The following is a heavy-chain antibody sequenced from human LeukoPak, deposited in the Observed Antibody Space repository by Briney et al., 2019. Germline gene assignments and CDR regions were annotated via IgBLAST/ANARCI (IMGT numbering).Heavy chain of an antibody. J-gene: IGHJ4*02. CDR2: ISYDGSNK. CDR3: AKTKPRDYVWGSYRDKYYFDY. Sequence: GGSLRLSCAASGFTFSSYAMHWVRQAPGKGLEWVAVISYDGSNKYYADSVKGRFTISRDNSKNTLYLQMNSLRAEDTAVYYCAKTKPRDYVWGSYRDKYYFDYWGQGTLVTVSS. D-gene: IGHD3-16*02. CDR1: GFTFSSYA. V-gene: IGHV3-30-3*02.